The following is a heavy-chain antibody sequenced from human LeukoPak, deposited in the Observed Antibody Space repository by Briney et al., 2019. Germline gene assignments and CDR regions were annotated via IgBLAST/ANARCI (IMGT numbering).Heavy chain of an antibody. D-gene: IGHD6-19*01. V-gene: IGHV3-30*04. Sequence: GGSLRLSCAASGFIVSSYYMSWVRQAPGKGLEWVAVISYDGSNKYYADSVKGRFTISRDNSKNTLYLQMNSLRAEGTAVYYCARDPGIAVFIDYWGQGTLVTVSS. CDR3: ARDPGIAVFIDY. CDR2: ISYDGSNK. CDR1: GFIVSSYY. J-gene: IGHJ4*02.